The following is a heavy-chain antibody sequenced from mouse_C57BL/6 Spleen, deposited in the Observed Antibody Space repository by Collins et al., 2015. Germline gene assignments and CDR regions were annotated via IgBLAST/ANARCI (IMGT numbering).Heavy chain of an antibody. V-gene: IGHV1-15*01. CDR2: IDPETVIT. Sequence: QVQLQQSGAELVRPGASVTLSCKASGYTFTDYEIRWVKQTPVHGLEWIGAIDPETVITAYNQKFKGKAILTAGKSSSTAYMELRSLTSEDSAVYHCTRSEVYYYGRSPYYFDYWGQGTTLTVSS. J-gene: IGHJ2*01. D-gene: IGHD1-1*01. CDR1: GYTFTDYE. CDR3: TRSEVYYYGRSPYYFDY.